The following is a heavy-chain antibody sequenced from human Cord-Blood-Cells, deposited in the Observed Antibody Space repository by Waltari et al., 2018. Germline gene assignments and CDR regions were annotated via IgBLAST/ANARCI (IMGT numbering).Heavy chain of an antibody. D-gene: IGHD3-10*01. CDR3: ANGQGVINY. Sequence: EVQLYESGGGLVQPGGSLRLSCAASGFNFSSYAISWVRQAPGKGLEWVSAISGSGGSTYYAVPVKGRFTISRDNCKNTLYLQMNSLRAEDTAVYYCANGQGVINYWGQGTLVTVSS. CDR1: GFNFSSYA. V-gene: IGHV3-23*01. J-gene: IGHJ4*02. CDR2: ISGSGGST.